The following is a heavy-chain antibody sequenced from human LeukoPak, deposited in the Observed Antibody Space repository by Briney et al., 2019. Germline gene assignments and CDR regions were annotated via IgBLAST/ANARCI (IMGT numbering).Heavy chain of an antibody. CDR2: VNLQGST. CDR3: AREGGPYRPLDY. J-gene: IGHJ4*02. V-gene: IGHV4-4*02. CDR1: GGSITNTNY. Sequence: PSQTLSLTCGVSGGSITNTNYWTWVRQPPGKGLEWIGEVNLQGSTNYNPSLMGRVAIAVDTSENHISLQLTSVTAADTAVYYCAREGGPYRPLDYSGQGTLVTVSS.